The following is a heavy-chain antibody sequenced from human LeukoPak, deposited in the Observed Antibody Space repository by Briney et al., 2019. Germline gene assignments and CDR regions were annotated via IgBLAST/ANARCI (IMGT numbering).Heavy chain of an antibody. D-gene: IGHD1-26*01. CDR3: ARVGEGATLGYYYYYMDV. V-gene: IGHV3-64*01. J-gene: IGHJ6*03. Sequence: SGGSLRLSCAAPGFTFSSYAMHWVRQAPGKGLEYVSAISSNGGSTYYANSVKGRFTISRVNSKNTLYLQMGSLRAEDMAVYYCARVGEGATLGYYYYYMDVWGKGTTVTVSS. CDR2: ISSNGGST. CDR1: GFTFSSYA.